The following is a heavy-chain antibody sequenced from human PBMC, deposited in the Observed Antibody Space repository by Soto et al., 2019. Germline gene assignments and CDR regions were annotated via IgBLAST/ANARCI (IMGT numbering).Heavy chain of an antibody. CDR2: IYSGGST. J-gene: IGHJ4*02. CDR1: GFTVSSNY. D-gene: IGHD5-12*01. Sequence: GGSLSLSCAASGFTVSSNYMSWVRQAPGKGLEWVSVIYSGGSTYYADSVKGRFTISRDNSKNTLYLQMNSLRAEDTAVYYCARDGYNYDYFDYWGQGTLVTVSS. V-gene: IGHV3-53*01. CDR3: ARDGYNYDYFDY.